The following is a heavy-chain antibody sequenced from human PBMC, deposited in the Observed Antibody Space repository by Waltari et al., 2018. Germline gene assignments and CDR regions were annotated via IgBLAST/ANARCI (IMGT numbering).Heavy chain of an antibody. D-gene: IGHD7-27*01. J-gene: IGHJ3*02. CDR3: AKEGSGDRSFDI. Sequence: VQLVQSVAEGAKPGSSVKVSCKASVSVFSSYTITWVRQAPGQGPEWMGGFIPLFGTANYAQKFQGRVTITADESTSIAQMELNSLRSDDTAVYYCAKEGSGDRSFDIWGQGTMVTVSS. CDR1: VSVFSSYT. CDR2: FIPLFGTA. V-gene: IGHV1-69*12.